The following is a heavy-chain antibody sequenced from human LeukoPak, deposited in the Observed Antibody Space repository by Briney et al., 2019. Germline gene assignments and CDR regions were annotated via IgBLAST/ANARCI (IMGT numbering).Heavy chain of an antibody. J-gene: IGHJ4*02. CDR3: ASSIAAASDLGY. V-gene: IGHV4-59*01. D-gene: IGHD6-13*01. CDR1: GGSISSYY. Sequence: SETLSLTCTVSGGSISSYYWSWTRQPPGKGLEWIGYIYYSGSTNYNPPLKSRVTISVDTSKNQFSLKLSSVTAADTAVYYCASSIAAASDLGYWGQGTLVTVSS. CDR2: IYYSGST.